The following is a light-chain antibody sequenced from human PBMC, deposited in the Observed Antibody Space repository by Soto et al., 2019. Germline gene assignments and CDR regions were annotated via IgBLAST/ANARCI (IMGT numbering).Light chain of an antibody. CDR2: DVS. V-gene: IGLV2-14*01. CDR3: SSYTSSSTLLYV. Sequence: QSALTQPASVSGSPGQSITISCTGTSSDVGGYNYVSWYQQHPGKAPQLMIYDVSNRPSGVSNRFSGSKSGNTASLTISGLQAEYEADYYCSSYTSSSTLLYVFGTGTKVTVL. J-gene: IGLJ1*01. CDR1: SSDVGGYNY.